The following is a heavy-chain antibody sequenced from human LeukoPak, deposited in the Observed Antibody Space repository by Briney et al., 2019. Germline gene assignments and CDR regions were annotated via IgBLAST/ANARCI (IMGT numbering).Heavy chain of an antibody. CDR3: ARVAVSAREYFDY. D-gene: IGHD2-21*02. V-gene: IGHV4-4*02. J-gene: IGHJ4*02. CDR1: SDSIFTSNW. CDR2: IFHSGST. Sequence: SGTLSLTCTVSSDSIFTSNWWSWVRQPPGQGLEWIGQIFHSGSTSYNPSLKGRVTISVDSSKNQFSLRLSSVTAADTAVYYCARVAVSAREYFDYWGQGTLVTVSS.